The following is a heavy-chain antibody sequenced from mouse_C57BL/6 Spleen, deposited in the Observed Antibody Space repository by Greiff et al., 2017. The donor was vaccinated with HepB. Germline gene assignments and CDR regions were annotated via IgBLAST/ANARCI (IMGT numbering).Heavy chain of an antibody. CDR2: IRSKSNNYAT. D-gene: IGHD2-1*01. V-gene: IGHV10-1*01. CDR1: GFSFNTYA. CDR3: VRQDYGNYFDY. Sequence: EVQLVESGGGLVQPKGSLKLSCAASGFSFNTYAMNWVRQAPGKGLEWVARIRSKSNNYATYYADSVKDRFTISRDDSESMLYLQMNNLKTEDTAMYYCVRQDYGNYFDYWGKGTTLTVSS. J-gene: IGHJ2*01.